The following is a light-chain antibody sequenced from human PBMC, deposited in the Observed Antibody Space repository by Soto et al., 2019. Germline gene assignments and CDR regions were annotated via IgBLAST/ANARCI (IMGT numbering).Light chain of an antibody. CDR2: DAS. V-gene: IGKV1-13*02. J-gene: IGKJ4*01. CDR1: QGISSA. Sequence: AIQLTQSPSSLSASVGDRVTITCRASQGISSALAWHQQKPGKAPKLLIYDASSLESGDPSRLSGSGSGIDFTLIISSLQPEDFATYYCQQFNSYPLTFGGGTKVDIK. CDR3: QQFNSYPLT.